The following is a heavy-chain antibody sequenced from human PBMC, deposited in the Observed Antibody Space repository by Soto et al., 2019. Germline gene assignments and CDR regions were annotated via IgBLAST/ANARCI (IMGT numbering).Heavy chain of an antibody. CDR2: INHSGST. D-gene: IGHD5-18*01. CDR1: GGSFSGYY. CDR3: ARGRGYSYGYYYYYGMDV. V-gene: IGHV4-34*01. Sequence: LSLTCAVYGGSFSGYYWSWIRQPPGKGLEWIGEINHSGSTNYNPSLKSRVTISVDTSKNQFSLKLSSVTAADTAVYYCARGRGYSYGYYYYYGMDVWGQGTTVTV. J-gene: IGHJ6*02.